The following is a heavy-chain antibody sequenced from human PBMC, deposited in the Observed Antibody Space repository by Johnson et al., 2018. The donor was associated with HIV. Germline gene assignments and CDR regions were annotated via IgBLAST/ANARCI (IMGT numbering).Heavy chain of an antibody. CDR3: AKFGCSGGSCYSVMADAYDI. V-gene: IGHV3-23*04. D-gene: IGHD2-15*01. J-gene: IGHJ3*02. CDR1: GFTFSTYA. CDR2: ISGRAGRT. Sequence: VLLVESGGGLVQRGGSLRLSCAASGFTFSTYAMSWVRQAPGKGLQWVSTISGRAGRTDYADSVKGRFTISRDHSENTLYLQMNSLRAEDTAVYYCAKFGCSGGSCYSVMADAYDIWGQGTMVTVSS.